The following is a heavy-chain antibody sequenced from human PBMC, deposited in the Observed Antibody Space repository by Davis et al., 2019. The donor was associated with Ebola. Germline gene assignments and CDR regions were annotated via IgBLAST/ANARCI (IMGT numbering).Heavy chain of an antibody. D-gene: IGHD3-10*02. J-gene: IGHJ6*02. CDR2: IYTDGRT. CDR3: ARHYVYDYYMGLDV. Sequence: ESLKISCAASGFRVSGPYMSWVRQAPGKWLAWVSVIYTDGRTYYTDSVKGRFTISRDNSKNTIYLQMNSLRAEDTAVYYCARHYVYDYYMGLDVWGQGTTVTVSS. V-gene: IGHV3-66*04. CDR1: GFRVSGPY.